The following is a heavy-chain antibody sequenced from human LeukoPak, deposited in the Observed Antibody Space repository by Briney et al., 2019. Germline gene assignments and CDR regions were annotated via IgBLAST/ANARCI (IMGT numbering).Heavy chain of an antibody. J-gene: IGHJ6*02. CDR1: GYTFTGYY. D-gene: IGHD6-13*01. Sequence: ASVKVSCKASGYTFTGYYMHWVRQAPEQGLEWMGRINPNSGGTNYAQKFQGRVTMTRDTSISTAYMELSRLRSDDTAVYYCARARVAGKRDYYYGMDVWGQGTTVTVSS. CDR3: ARARVAGKRDYYYGMDV. V-gene: IGHV1-2*06. CDR2: INPNSGGT.